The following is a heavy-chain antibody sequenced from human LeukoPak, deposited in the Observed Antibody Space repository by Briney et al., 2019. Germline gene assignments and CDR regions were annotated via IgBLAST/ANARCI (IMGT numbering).Heavy chain of an antibody. Sequence: ASVKVSCKASGGTFSSYAISWVRQAPGQGLERMGGIIPIFGTANYAQKFQGRVTITADESTSTAYMELSSLRSEDTAVYYCARLPLRSIAVGYYGMDVWGQGTTVTVSS. CDR3: ARLPLRSIAVGYYGMDV. V-gene: IGHV1-69*13. D-gene: IGHD6-6*01. J-gene: IGHJ6*02. CDR2: IIPIFGTA. CDR1: GGTFSSYA.